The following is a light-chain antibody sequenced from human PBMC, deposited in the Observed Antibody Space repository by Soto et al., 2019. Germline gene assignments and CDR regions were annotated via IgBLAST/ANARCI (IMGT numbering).Light chain of an antibody. J-gene: IGLJ3*02. V-gene: IGLV3-21*02. CDR1: NIGSKS. Sequence: SYELTQSPSVSVAPGQTARITCWGNNIGSKSVHWYQQKPGQAPVAVVYDDSDRPSGIPERFSGSNSGNKATLTISRVEAGDEAEFYCQVWDSRSEHWVFGGGTKLTVL. CDR2: DDS. CDR3: QVWDSRSEHWV.